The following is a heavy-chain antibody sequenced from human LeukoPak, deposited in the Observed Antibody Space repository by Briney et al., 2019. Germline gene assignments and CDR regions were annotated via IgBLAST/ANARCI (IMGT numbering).Heavy chain of an antibody. CDR3: ARDKRYYYDSSGSNWFDP. Sequence: ASVTVSCKASGGTFSSYAISWVRQAPGQGLEWMGGIIPIFGTANYAQKFQGRVTITADESTSTAYMELSSLRSEDTAVYYCARDKRYYYDSSGSNWFDPWGQGTLVTVSS. D-gene: IGHD3-22*01. CDR2: IIPIFGTA. J-gene: IGHJ5*02. CDR1: GGTFSSYA. V-gene: IGHV1-69*13.